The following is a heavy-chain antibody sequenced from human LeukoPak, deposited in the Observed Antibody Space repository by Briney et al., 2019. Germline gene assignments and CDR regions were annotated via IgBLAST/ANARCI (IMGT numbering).Heavy chain of an antibody. J-gene: IGHJ3*02. CDR3: ARAGPYCSGGSCYSNDAFDI. CDR1: GYTFTSYD. V-gene: IGHV1-8*01. CDR2: MNPNSGNT. D-gene: IGHD2-15*01. Sequence: GASVKVSCKASGYTFTSYDINWVRQAPGQGLEWIGWMNPNSGNTVYAQKLQGRVTMPRNTSISTAYMELSSLRSEDTAVYYCARAGPYCSGGSCYSNDAFDIWGQGTMVTVSS.